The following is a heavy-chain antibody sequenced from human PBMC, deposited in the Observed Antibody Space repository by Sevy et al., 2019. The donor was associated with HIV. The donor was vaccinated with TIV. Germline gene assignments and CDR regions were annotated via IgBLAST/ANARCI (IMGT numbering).Heavy chain of an antibody. Sequence: GGSLRLSCAASGFTFSLYAMNWVRQAPGKGLEWVSSISDSGIDKYCADSMKGRFTISRDNAKNSLYLQINSLRVEDTAVYYCARPSSGWTAGDYWGQGTLVTVSS. V-gene: IGHV3-21*01. CDR2: ISDSGIDK. J-gene: IGHJ4*02. CDR3: ARPSSGWTAGDY. CDR1: GFTFSLYA. D-gene: IGHD6-19*01.